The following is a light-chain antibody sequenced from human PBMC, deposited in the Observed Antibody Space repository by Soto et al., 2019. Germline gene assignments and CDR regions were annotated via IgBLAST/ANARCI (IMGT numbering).Light chain of an antibody. CDR3: QQSYSTPRT. CDR2: AAS. J-gene: IGKJ1*01. CDR1: QSISSY. Sequence: DIQMTQSPSSLSASVGDRVTITCRASQSISSYLNWYQQKPGKPPKLLIYAASSLHSGVPSRFSGSGSGTDFTLTISSLQPEDFATYYCQQSYSTPRTFGQGTKVEIK. V-gene: IGKV1-39*01.